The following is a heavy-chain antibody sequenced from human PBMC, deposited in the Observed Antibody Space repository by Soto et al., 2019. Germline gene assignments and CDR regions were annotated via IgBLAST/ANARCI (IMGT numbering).Heavy chain of an antibody. Sequence: QVQLQESGPGLVKPSQTLSLTCTVSGGSISSGDYYWSWIRQPPGKGLEWIGYIYYSGSTYYNPSPKSRVTISVDTSQNQFSLKLSSVTAADTAVYYCARGDVVVPAAIFGLDVWGQGTTVTVSS. J-gene: IGHJ6*02. V-gene: IGHV4-30-4*01. CDR3: ARGDVVVPAAIFGLDV. D-gene: IGHD2-2*01. CDR1: GGSISSGDYY. CDR2: IYYSGST.